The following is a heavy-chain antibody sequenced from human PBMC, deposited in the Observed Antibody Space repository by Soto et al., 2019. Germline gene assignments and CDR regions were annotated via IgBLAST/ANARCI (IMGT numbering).Heavy chain of an antibody. CDR1: GFTFSSYG. D-gene: IGHD2-15*01. V-gene: IGHV3-33*01. J-gene: IGHJ3*02. CDR3: ARLNVVWDAFDI. CDR2: IWYDGSNK. Sequence: QVQLVESGGGVVQPGRSLRLSCAASGFTFSSYGMHWVRQAPGKGLEWVAVIWYDGSNKYYADSVKGRFTISRDNSKNTLYLQMNSLRAEDTAVYYCARLNVVWDAFDIWGQGTMVTVSS.